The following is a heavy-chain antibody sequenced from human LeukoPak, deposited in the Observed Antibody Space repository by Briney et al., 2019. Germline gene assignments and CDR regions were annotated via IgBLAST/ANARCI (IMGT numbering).Heavy chain of an antibody. CDR2: ISGSGGSA. D-gene: IGHD2-2*01. J-gene: IGHJ5*02. CDR3: AKGIVPAAANWFDP. CDR1: GFTFSSYA. V-gene: IGHV3-23*01. Sequence: GGSLRLPCAASGFTFSSYAMSWVRQAPGKGLEWVSAISGSGGSAYYADSVKGRFTISRDNSKNTLYLQMNSLRAEDTAVYYCAKGIVPAAANWFDPWGQGTLVTVSS.